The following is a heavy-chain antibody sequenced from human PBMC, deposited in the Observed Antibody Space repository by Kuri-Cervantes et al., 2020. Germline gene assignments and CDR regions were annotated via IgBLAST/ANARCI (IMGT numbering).Heavy chain of an antibody. V-gene: IGHV3-69-1*01. D-gene: IGHD3-22*01. Sequence: GESLKISCAASKFTFADAWMSWVRQAPGKGLEWVSYISWSTIYYADSVKGRFTISRDNAKNSLYLQMNSLRAEDTALYYCARTDYYDGSDYYPIDYWGQGTLVTVSS. CDR1: KFTFADAW. J-gene: IGHJ4*02. CDR2: ISWSTI. CDR3: ARTDYYDGSDYYPIDY.